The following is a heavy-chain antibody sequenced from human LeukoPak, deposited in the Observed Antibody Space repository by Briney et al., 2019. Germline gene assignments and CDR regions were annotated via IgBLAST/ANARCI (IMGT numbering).Heavy chain of an antibody. CDR3: ARRRIAAAGRSFDY. J-gene: IGHJ4*02. CDR2: LYYSGST. Sequence: SETLSLTCSVSGGSISSDSWNWIRQPPGKGLEWIGYLYYSGSTDYNPSLKSRVTISVDTSKNQFSLKLSSVTAADTAVYYCARRRIAAAGRSFDYWGQGTLVTVSS. CDR1: GGSISSDS. D-gene: IGHD6-13*01. V-gene: IGHV4-59*12.